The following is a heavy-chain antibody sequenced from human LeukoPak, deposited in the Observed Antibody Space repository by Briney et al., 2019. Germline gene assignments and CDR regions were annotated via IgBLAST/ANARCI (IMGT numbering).Heavy chain of an antibody. Sequence: SVKVSCKASGGTFSSYAISWVRQAPGQGLEWTGGIIPIFGTANYAQKFQGRVTITTDESTSTAYMELSSLRSEDTAVYYCARERTGGATGAFDIWGQGTMVTVSS. D-gene: IGHD1-26*01. CDR1: GGTFSSYA. J-gene: IGHJ3*02. CDR2: IIPIFGTA. V-gene: IGHV1-69*05. CDR3: ARERTGGATGAFDI.